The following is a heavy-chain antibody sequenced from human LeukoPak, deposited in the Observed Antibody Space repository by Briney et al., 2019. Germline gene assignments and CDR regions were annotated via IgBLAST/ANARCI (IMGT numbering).Heavy chain of an antibody. Sequence: PGGSLRLSCAASGLTFSDFWMHWVRQPPGKGLVWVALVKGDGRTTIYADSVKGRFTISRDNAKNTLYLQMNSLRADDSGVYYCATGHSYGYDDWGQGVLVTVSS. CDR3: ATGHSYGYDD. D-gene: IGHD5-18*01. CDR2: VKGDGRTT. V-gene: IGHV3-74*01. CDR1: GLTFSDFW. J-gene: IGHJ4*02.